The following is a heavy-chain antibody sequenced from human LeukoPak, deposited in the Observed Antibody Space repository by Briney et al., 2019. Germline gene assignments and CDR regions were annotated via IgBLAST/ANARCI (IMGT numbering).Heavy chain of an antibody. D-gene: IGHD3-22*01. CDR2: INPNSGGT. Sequence: ASVKVSCKASGYTFTGYYMHWGRQAPGQGVEWRGRINPNSGGTNYAQKFQGRVTMTRDTSISTAYMELSRLRPDDTAVYYCARVGITMIASDYWGQGTLVTVSS. V-gene: IGHV1-2*06. CDR3: ARVGITMIASDY. J-gene: IGHJ4*02. CDR1: GYTFTGYY.